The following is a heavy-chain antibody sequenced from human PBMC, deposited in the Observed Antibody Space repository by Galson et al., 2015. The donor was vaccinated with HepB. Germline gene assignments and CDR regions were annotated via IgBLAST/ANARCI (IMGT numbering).Heavy chain of an antibody. J-gene: IGHJ4*02. CDR2: INPSGGST. Sequence: SVKVSCKASGYTFTSYFMHWVRQAPGQGLEWMGIINPSGGSTSYSQKFQGRVTMTRATSTSTVYMELSSLRSEDTAVCYCARGGMATIGGPTFDYWGQGTLVTVSS. CDR1: GYTFTSYF. D-gene: IGHD5-24*01. CDR3: ARGGMATIGGPTFDY. V-gene: IGHV1-46*01.